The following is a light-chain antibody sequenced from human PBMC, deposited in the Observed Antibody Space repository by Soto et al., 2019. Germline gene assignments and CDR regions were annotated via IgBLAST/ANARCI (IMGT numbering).Light chain of an antibody. CDR2: TRS. CDR1: QGISSW. CDR3: QQTNSFPLT. J-gene: IGKJ4*01. V-gene: IGKV1-12*01. Sequence: DIQMTQSPSSVSASVGDRVSITCRASQGISSWLAWYQQKPGRPPKLLIYTRSSLQSGVPSRFSGTGSGTDFTLSISSLLPEDVATYYCQQTNSFPLTFGGGTKVVIK.